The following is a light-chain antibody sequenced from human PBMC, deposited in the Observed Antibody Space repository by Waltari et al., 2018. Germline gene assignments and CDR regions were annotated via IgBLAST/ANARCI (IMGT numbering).Light chain of an antibody. CDR2: NVN. J-gene: IGLJ3*02. CDR1: SNDVGGYNY. V-gene: IGLV2-14*03. CDR3: SSYTASSTWV. Sequence: QPALTQPASVSGSPGQSITISCTGTSNDVGGYNYVSWYQQYPGKAPTLMIYNVNNRPAWVSIRCSGSKSSNTASLTISGLQAEDEAHYHCSSYTASSTWVFGGGTKVTVL.